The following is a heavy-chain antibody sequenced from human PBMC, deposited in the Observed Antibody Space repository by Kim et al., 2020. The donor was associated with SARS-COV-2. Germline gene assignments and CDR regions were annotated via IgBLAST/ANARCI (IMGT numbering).Heavy chain of an antibody. D-gene: IGHD5-12*01. CDR2: IIPIFGTA. V-gene: IGHV1-69*13. Sequence: SVKVSCKASGGTFSSYAISWVRQAPGQGLEWMGGIIPIFGTANYAQKFQGRVTITADESTSTAYMELSSLRSEDTAVYYCARGTPGYSGYDPPSYYYYGMDVWGQGTTVTVSS. CDR3: ARGTPGYSGYDPPSYYYYGMDV. J-gene: IGHJ6*02. CDR1: GGTFSSYA.